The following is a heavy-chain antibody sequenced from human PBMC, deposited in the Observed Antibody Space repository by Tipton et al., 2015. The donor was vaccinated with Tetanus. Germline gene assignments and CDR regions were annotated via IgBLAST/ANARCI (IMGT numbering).Heavy chain of an antibody. CDR3: ARHLYGYWFDP. Sequence: TLSLTCTVSGASISDKKYYWGWIRQAPGKGLEWIASIYFQGNTYYSPSLKSRVPIDVDTSQNLFSLKLTSVTAADTAVYYCARHLYGYWFDPWGQGALVTVSS. D-gene: IGHD2/OR15-2a*01. CDR1: GASISDKKYY. CDR2: IYFQGNT. V-gene: IGHV4-39*02. J-gene: IGHJ5*02.